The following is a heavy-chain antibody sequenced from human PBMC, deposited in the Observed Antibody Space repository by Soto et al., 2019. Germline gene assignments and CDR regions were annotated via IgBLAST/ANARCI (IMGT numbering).Heavy chain of an antibody. Sequence: QVQLVQSGAEVKKPGSSVKVSCKASGGTFSSYSITWVRQAPGQGLGWMGRIVPMVGITNYAQKFQDRVTITADRSTSTAYMELTSLESADTAVYYCAKYGVVTDFYYMEFWGRGTTVTVSS. CDR3: AKYGVVTDFYYMEF. J-gene: IGHJ6*03. CDR2: IVPMVGIT. D-gene: IGHD2-15*01. CDR1: GGTFSSYS. V-gene: IGHV1-69*02.